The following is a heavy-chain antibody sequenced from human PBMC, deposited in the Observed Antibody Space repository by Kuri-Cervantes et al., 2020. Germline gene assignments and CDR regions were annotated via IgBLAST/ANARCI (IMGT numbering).Heavy chain of an antibody. CDR3: ATSTAVTGNWFDP. CDR2: IYYSGST. J-gene: IGHJ5*02. V-gene: IGHV4-61*01. CDR1: GGSVSSGSYY. D-gene: IGHD4-23*01. Sequence: SETLSLTCTVPGGSVSSGSYYWSWIRQPPGKGLEWIGYIYYSGSTNYNPSLKSRVTISVDTSKNQFSLKLSSVTAADTAVYYCATSTAVTGNWFDPWGQGTQV.